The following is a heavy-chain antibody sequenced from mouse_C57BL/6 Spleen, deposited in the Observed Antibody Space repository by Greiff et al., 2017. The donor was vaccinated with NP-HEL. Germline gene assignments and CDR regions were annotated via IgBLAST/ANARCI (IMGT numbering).Heavy chain of an antibody. CDR1: GYTFTSYW. V-gene: IGHV1-55*01. CDR2: IYPGSGST. Sequence: VQLQQPGAELVKPGASVKMSCKASGYTFTSYWITWVKQRPGQGLEWIGDIYPGSGSTNYNEKFKSKATLTVDTSSSTAYMQLSSLTSEDSAVYCCSREGSYYGSSPGYFDYWGQGTTLTVSS. J-gene: IGHJ2*01. CDR3: SREGSYYGSSPGYFDY. D-gene: IGHD1-1*01.